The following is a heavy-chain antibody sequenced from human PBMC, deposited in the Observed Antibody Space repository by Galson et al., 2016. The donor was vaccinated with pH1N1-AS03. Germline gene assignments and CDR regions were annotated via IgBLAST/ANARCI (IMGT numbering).Heavy chain of an antibody. CDR1: GYNFGNFW. CDR2: IYPGDSDA. D-gene: IGHD2-15*01. V-gene: IGHV5-51*01. CDR3: TLSRYCSGGTCQPDLDH. J-gene: IGHJ4*01. Sequence: QSGAEVKKPGESLKISCKGSGYNFGNFWIGWVRQKPGKGLEWMGIIYPGDSDARYGPPFQGQVTFSADKSINTAYLQWSGLKASDTAMYYCTLSRYCSGGTCQPDLDHWGQGTLVTVSS.